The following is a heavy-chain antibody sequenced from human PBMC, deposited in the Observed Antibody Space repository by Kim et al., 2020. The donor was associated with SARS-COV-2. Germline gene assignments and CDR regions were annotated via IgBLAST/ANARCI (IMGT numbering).Heavy chain of an antibody. J-gene: IGHJ4*02. Sequence: NPALRRRVTISVDPSKNQFSLKLSSVTAADTAVYYCARDGEQWLIRYFDYWGQGTLVTVSS. V-gene: IGHV4-59*12. CDR3: ARDGEQWLIRYFDY. D-gene: IGHD6-19*01.